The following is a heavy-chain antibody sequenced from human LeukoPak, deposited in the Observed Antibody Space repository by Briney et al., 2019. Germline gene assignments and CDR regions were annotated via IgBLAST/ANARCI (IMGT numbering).Heavy chain of an antibody. V-gene: IGHV4-59*01. J-gene: IGHJ4*02. D-gene: IGHD3-22*01. CDR1: GGSISSYY. CDR2: IYYSGST. Sequence: PSETLSLTCTVSGGSISSYYWSWIRQPPGKGLEWIGYIYYSGSTNYNPSLKSRVTISVDTSKNQFSLKLSSVTAADTAVYYCARSYYDSSGHYPDYFDYWGQGTLVTVSS. CDR3: ARSYYDSSGHYPDYFDY.